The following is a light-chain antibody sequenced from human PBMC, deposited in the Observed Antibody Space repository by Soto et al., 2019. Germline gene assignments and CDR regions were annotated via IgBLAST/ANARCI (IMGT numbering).Light chain of an antibody. CDR1: QSISGRY. Sequence: PGERASLSCRASQSISGRYLAWYQQKPGQAPRLLIYDASSRATGIPDRFSGSGSGTDFILTISRLEPEDFAVYFCQQYNNWPWTFGQGTKVEIK. CDR3: QQYNNWPWT. CDR2: DAS. V-gene: IGKV3D-20*02. J-gene: IGKJ1*01.